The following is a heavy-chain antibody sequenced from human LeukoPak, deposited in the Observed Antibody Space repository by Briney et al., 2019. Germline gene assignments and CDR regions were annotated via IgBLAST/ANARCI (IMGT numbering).Heavy chain of an antibody. CDR1: GYTFTGYY. CDR3: ARVTTYCSSTSCSAPTKDY. CDR2: INPNSGGT. Sequence: GASVKVSCKASGYTFTGYYMHWVRQAPGQGLEWMGWINPNSGGTNYAQKFQGRVTMTRDTSISTAYMELSRLRSDDTAVYYCARVTTYCSSTSCSAPTKDYWGQGTLVTVSS. J-gene: IGHJ4*02. V-gene: IGHV1-2*02. D-gene: IGHD2-2*01.